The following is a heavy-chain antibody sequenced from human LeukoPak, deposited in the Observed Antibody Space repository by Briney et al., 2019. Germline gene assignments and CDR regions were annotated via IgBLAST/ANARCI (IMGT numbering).Heavy chain of an antibody. J-gene: IGHJ6*03. CDR1: GFTFSSYS. D-gene: IGHD2-2*01. Sequence: GGSLRLSCAASGFTFSSYSMNWVRQAPGKGLEWVSFIYSGGSTYYADSVKGRFTISRDNAKNSLYLQMNSLRAEDTAVYYCARGPAAHYYYYYYMDVWGKGTTVTVSS. V-gene: IGHV3-21*01. CDR3: ARGPAAHYYYYYYMDV. CDR2: IYSGGST.